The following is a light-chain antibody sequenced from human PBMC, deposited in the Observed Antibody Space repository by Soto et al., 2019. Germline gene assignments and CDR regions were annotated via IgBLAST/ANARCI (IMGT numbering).Light chain of an antibody. CDR1: SSDVGSYNL. J-gene: IGLJ1*01. Sequence: QSVLTHPASVSGSPGQSITISCTGTSSDVGSYNLVSWYQQHPGKAPKLMIYEGSKRPSGVSNRSSGSKSGNTASLTISGLLAEDEADYYCCSYAGSSTFFYVLGTGTKVTVL. CDR3: CSYAGSSTFFYV. V-gene: IGLV2-23*03. CDR2: EGS.